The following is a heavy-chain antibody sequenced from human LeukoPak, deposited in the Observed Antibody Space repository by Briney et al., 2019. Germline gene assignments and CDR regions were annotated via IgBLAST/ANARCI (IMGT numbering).Heavy chain of an antibody. CDR1: GFTFSSYA. J-gene: IGHJ4*02. V-gene: IGHV3-23*01. D-gene: IGHD1-1*01. CDR3: AKVSRSTTNVDY. Sequence: GGSLRLSCAASGFTFSSYAMSWVRQAPGKGLEWVSAISGSGGSPYYADSVKGRFTISRDNSKNTLYLQMNSLRAEDTAVYYCAKVSRSTTNVDYWGQGTLVTVSS. CDR2: ISGSGGSP.